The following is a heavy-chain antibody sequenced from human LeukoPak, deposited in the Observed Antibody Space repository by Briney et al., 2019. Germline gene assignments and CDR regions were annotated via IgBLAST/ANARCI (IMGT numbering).Heavy chain of an antibody. Sequence: ASVKVSCKASGYTFTSYYMHWVRQAPGQGLEWMGIINPSGGSTSYAQKFQGRVTMTRDTSTSTVYMELSSLRSEDTAVYYCARVRRIVGASRGAFDIWGQGTMVTVS. CDR2: INPSGGST. D-gene: IGHD1-26*01. CDR1: GYTFTSYY. CDR3: ARVRRIVGASRGAFDI. J-gene: IGHJ3*02. V-gene: IGHV1-46*01.